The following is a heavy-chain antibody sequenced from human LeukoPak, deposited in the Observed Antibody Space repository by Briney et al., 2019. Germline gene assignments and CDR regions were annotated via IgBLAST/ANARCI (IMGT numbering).Heavy chain of an antibody. Sequence: PGGSLRLSCAASGFTFSSYWMSWVRQAPGKGLEWVANIKQDGSEKYYVDSVKGRFTISRDNAKNSLYLQMNSLRAEDTAVYYCARSESYYYGSGSYPLDYWGQGTLVTVSS. D-gene: IGHD3-10*01. CDR1: GFTFSSYW. CDR3: ARSESYYYGSGSYPLDY. V-gene: IGHV3-7*01. J-gene: IGHJ4*02. CDR2: IKQDGSEK.